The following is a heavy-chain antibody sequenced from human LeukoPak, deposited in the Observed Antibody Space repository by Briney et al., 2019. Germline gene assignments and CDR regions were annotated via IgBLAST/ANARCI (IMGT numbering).Heavy chain of an antibody. CDR1: GYSISSGYY. Sequence: PSETLSLTCAVSGYSISSGYYWGWIRQPPGKGLEWIGSIYHSGRTYYNPSLKSRFTIPVDTSKNQFSLKLSSVTAADTAVYYCARAGDYVESILSWFDPWGQGTLVTVSS. CDR2: IYHSGRT. V-gene: IGHV4-38-2*01. D-gene: IGHD4-17*01. CDR3: ARAGDYVESILSWFDP. J-gene: IGHJ5*02.